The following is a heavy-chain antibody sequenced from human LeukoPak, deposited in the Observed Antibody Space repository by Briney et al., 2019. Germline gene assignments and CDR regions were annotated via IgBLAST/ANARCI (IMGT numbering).Heavy chain of an antibody. Sequence: AASVKVSCKASGYTFTSYGISWVRQAPGQGLEWMGWISAYNGNTNYAQKLQGRVTMTTDTSTSTAYMELRSLRSDDTAVYYCARDARVQKWFGELLKTTTYYFDYWGQGTLVTVSS. CDR3: ARDARVQKWFGELLKTTTYYFDY. V-gene: IGHV1-18*01. D-gene: IGHD3-10*01. J-gene: IGHJ4*02. CDR2: ISAYNGNT. CDR1: GYTFTSYG.